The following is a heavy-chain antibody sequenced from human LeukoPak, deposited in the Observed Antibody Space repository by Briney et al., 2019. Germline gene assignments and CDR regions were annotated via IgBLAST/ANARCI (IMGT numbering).Heavy chain of an antibody. Sequence: SETLSLTCTVSGGSISSYYWSWIRQPPGKGLEWIGYIYYSGSTNYNPSLKSRVTISVDTSKNQFSLKLSSVTAADTAVYFCATLYLPATRFDYWGQGTLVTVSS. CDR1: GGSISSYY. D-gene: IGHD5-24*01. V-gene: IGHV4-59*01. CDR3: ATLYLPATRFDY. CDR2: IYYSGST. J-gene: IGHJ4*02.